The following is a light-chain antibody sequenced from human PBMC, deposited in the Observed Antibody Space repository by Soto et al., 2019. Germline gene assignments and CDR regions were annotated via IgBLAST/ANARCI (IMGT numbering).Light chain of an antibody. V-gene: IGKV3-11*01. Sequence: EIVLTQSPATLSFSPGERAILSCRASQSVSSYLAWYQQKPGQAPRLLIYDASNRVTGIPARFSGSGSGTDFTLTISSLEPEDVAVYYCQQRHNWPPFTFGPGTKVDLK. CDR2: DAS. CDR3: QQRHNWPPFT. CDR1: QSVSSY. J-gene: IGKJ3*01.